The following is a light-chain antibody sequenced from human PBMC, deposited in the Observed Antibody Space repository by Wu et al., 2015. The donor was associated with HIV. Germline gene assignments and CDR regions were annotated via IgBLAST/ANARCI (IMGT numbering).Light chain of an antibody. V-gene: IGKV3-20*01. Sequence: EIVLTQSPGTLSLSPGERATLSCRASQSVSSNYLAWYQQKPGQPPRLLIYGASSRATGIPDRFSGGGSGTDFTLTISRLEPEDFAVYYCQQHSGWPHAFGGGTKVEIK. CDR3: QQHSGWPHA. CDR1: QSVSSNY. J-gene: IGKJ4*01. CDR2: GAS.